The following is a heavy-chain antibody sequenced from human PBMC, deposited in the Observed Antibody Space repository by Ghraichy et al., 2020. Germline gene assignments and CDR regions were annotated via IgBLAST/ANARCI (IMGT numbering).Heavy chain of an antibody. D-gene: IGHD3-10*01. CDR2: MDPNRGNT. Sequence: ASVKVSCKASGYSFTNYDIYWVRQATGQGLEGLGWMDPNRGNTGYAQSLQGRVTMTRNTARSTGYMELSNLRSEDTAVNYCERLATGAYDAVDIWGQGTMVTVSS. CDR3: ERLATGAYDAVDI. J-gene: IGHJ3*02. CDR1: GYSFTNYD. V-gene: IGHV1-8*02.